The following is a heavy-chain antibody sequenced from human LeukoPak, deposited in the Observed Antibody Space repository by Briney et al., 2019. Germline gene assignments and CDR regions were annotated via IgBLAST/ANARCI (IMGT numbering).Heavy chain of an antibody. Sequence: PGGSLRLSCAASGFTFSSYAVSWVRQAPGKGLEWVSAISGSGGSTYYADSVKGRFTISRDNSKNTLYLQMNSLRVEDTAVYYCAKDRVVVVAATGHFHYWGQGTLVTVSS. CDR3: AKDRVVVVAATGHFHY. J-gene: IGHJ4*02. D-gene: IGHD2-15*01. V-gene: IGHV3-23*01. CDR1: GFTFSSYA. CDR2: ISGSGGST.